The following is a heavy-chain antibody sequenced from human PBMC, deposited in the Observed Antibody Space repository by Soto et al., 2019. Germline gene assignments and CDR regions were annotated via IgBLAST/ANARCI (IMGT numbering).Heavy chain of an antibody. CDR3: ARDVGYCSGGSCPDWFDP. Sequence: GGSLRLSCAASGFTFSSYAMHWVRQAPGKGLEWVAVISYDGSNKYYADSVKGRFTISRDNSKNTLYLQMNSLRAEDTAVYYCARDVGYCSGGSCPDWFDPWGQGTLVTVSS. D-gene: IGHD2-15*01. CDR2: ISYDGSNK. J-gene: IGHJ5*02. V-gene: IGHV3-30-3*01. CDR1: GFTFSSYA.